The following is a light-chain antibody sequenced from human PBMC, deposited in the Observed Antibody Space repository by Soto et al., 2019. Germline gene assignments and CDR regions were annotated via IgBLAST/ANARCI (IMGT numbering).Light chain of an antibody. CDR1: NSDVGGLNY. J-gene: IGLJ3*02. Sequence: QSVLTQPASLSVSPGHSITISCTGTNSDVGGLNYVSWYQHHPGNAPKLIIYEVSYRPSGVSDRFSGSKSDNTASLTISGLQTDDEADYYCSSFTISSTWVFGGGTQLTVL. CDR3: SSFTISSTWV. V-gene: IGLV2-14*01. CDR2: EVS.